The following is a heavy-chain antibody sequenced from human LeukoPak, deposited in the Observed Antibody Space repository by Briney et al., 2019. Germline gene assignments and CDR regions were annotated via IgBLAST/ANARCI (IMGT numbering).Heavy chain of an antibody. CDR1: GFTLSSYA. J-gene: IGHJ4*02. D-gene: IGHD5-24*01. CDR2: ISGSGGST. Sequence: GGSLRLSCAASGFTLSSYAMSWVRQAPGNGLEWVSAISGSGGSTYYADSVKGRFTISRDNSKNTLYLQMNSLRAEDTAVYYCAKVIGWLQFDYWGQGTLVTVSS. CDR3: AKVIGWLQFDY. V-gene: IGHV3-23*01.